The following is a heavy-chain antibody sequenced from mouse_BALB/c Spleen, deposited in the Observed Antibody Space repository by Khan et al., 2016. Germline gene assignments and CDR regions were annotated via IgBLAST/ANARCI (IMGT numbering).Heavy chain of an antibody. Sequence: QVQLQQSGAELMKPGASVKISCKATGYTFSNHWIEWVKQRPGHGLEWIGEILPGSDSNNYNEKFKGKATFTADTSSNTVYMQLSSLTSEDSAVYYCARRGVYYRSDYYAMDYWGQGTSVTVSS. CDR3: ARRGVYYRSDYYAMDY. CDR2: ILPGSDSN. J-gene: IGHJ4*01. D-gene: IGHD2-14*01. V-gene: IGHV1-9*01. CDR1: GYTFSNHW.